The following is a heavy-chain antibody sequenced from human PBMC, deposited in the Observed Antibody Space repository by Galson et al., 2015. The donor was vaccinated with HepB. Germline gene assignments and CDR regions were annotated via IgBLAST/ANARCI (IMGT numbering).Heavy chain of an antibody. CDR3: ASTRSFWSGYRYYGMDV. CDR1: GGSFSGYY. Sequence: SETLSLTCTVYGGSFSGYYWSWIRQPPGKGLEWIGEINHSGSTNYNPSLKSRVTISVDTSKNQFSLKLSSVTAADTAVYYCASTRSFWSGYRYYGMDVWGQGTTVTVSS. J-gene: IGHJ6*02. CDR2: INHSGST. V-gene: IGHV4-34*01. D-gene: IGHD3-3*01.